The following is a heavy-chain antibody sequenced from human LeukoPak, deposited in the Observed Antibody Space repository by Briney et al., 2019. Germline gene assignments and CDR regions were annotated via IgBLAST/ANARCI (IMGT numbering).Heavy chain of an antibody. CDR2: IYSNGDT. D-gene: IGHD6-13*01. CDR1: GDSISSGSYY. CDR3: ASRHSKQQPYYYYMDI. V-gene: IGHV4-61*02. Sequence: PSETLSLTCTVSGDSISSGSYYWSWRPQPAGQGLEWIGRIYSNGDTKFNPSLKSRVTISLDTSKNQFSLKLSAATAADTAVYYCASRHSKQQPYYYYMDIWGKGTTVTVSS. J-gene: IGHJ6*03.